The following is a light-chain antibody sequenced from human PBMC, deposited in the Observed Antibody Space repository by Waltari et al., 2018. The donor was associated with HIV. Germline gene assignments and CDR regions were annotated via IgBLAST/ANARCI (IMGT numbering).Light chain of an antibody. CDR3: QQYGGSPGFT. Sequence: IVFTQSLGPLSLSPGERATLSCRASQSVSSSYLAWYQQTPGQTPRLLIYGTSRRATGIPDRLSGSRSGTDFTLTISRLEPEDFAVYYCQQYGGSPGFTFGPGTKVDIK. V-gene: IGKV3-20*01. CDR1: QSVSSSY. J-gene: IGKJ3*01. CDR2: GTS.